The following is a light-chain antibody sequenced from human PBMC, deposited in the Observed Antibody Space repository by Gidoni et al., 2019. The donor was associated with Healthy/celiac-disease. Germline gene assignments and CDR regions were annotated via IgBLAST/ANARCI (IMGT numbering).Light chain of an antibody. J-gene: IGKJ3*01. CDR3: PPLPPFPLP. CDR1: QSVSSY. Sequence: QSVSSYLAWYQQKPGQAPRLLIYDASNRATGIPARFSGSGSGTDFTLTISSLEPAAFALSSFPPLPPFPLPFGP. CDR2: DAS. V-gene: IGKV3-11*01.